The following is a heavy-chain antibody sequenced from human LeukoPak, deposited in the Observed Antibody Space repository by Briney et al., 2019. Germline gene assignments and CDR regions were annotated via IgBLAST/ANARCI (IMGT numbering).Heavy chain of an antibody. V-gene: IGHV3-30*14. CDR3: ARSDYDYVWGMSLGMDV. CDR1: GFTFSSYA. J-gene: IGHJ6*02. D-gene: IGHD3-16*01. Sequence: GRSLRLSCAASGFTFSSYAMHRVRQAPGRGLEWVAVISYDGSNKSYADSVKGRFTISRDNSKNTLYLQMNSLRAEDTAVYYCARSDYDYVWGMSLGMDVWGQGTTVTVSS. CDR2: ISYDGSNK.